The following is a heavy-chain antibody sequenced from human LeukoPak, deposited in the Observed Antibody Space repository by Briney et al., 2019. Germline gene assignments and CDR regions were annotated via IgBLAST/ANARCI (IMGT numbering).Heavy chain of an antibody. Sequence: GGSLRLSCTASGFTFGDYAMSWVRQAPGKGLEWVGRIKSKTDGGTTDYAAPVKGRFTISRDDSKNTLYLQMNSLKTEDTAVYYCTTDLGGYECSDYWGQGTLVTVSS. J-gene: IGHJ4*02. CDR1: GFTFGDYA. V-gene: IGHV3-15*01. D-gene: IGHD5-12*01. CDR2: IKSKTDGGTT. CDR3: TTDLGGYECSDY.